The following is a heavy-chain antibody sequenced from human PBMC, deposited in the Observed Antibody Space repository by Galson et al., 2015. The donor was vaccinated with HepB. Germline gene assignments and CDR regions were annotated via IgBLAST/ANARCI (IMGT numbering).Heavy chain of an antibody. CDR3: AKDGYDILTGYYYGYYYYYMDV. CDR2: ISYDGSNK. J-gene: IGHJ6*03. V-gene: IGHV3-30*18. D-gene: IGHD3-9*01. Sequence: SLRLSCAASGFTFSSYGMHWVRQAPGKGLEWVAVISYDGSNKYYADSVKGRFTISRDNSKNTLYLQMNSLRAEDTAVYYCAKDGYDILTGYYYGYYYYYMDVWGEGTTVTVSS. CDR1: GFTFSSYG.